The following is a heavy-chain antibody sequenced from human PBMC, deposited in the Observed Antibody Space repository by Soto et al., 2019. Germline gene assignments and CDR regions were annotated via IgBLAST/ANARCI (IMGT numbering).Heavy chain of an antibody. CDR1: GITYTTYA. D-gene: IGHD5-12*01. CDR3: ARAISGYVT. V-gene: IGHV1-3*04. CDR2: INTGNGNT. J-gene: IGHJ5*02. Sequence: QVPLVQSGAEVKKPGASVKVSCKASGITYTTYAIHWVRQAPGQGLEWMGWINTGNGNTRYSQRFQGRVTLTTDTSANTAYMDLSSLTSEDTAVYYCARAISGYVTWGQGTPITVSS.